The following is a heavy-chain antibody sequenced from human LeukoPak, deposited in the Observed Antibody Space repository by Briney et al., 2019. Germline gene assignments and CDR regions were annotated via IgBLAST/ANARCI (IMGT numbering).Heavy chain of an antibody. J-gene: IGHJ4*02. CDR2: IKQDGSEK. Sequence: GGSLRLSCAASGFTFSSYWMSWVRQAPGKGLEWVANIKQDGSEKYYVDSVKGRFTISRDNAKNSLYLQMNSLRAEDTAVYYSVAYYYDSSGYHFDYWGQGTLVTVSS. CDR3: VAYYYDSSGYHFDY. CDR1: GFTFSSYW. V-gene: IGHV3-7*03. D-gene: IGHD3-22*01.